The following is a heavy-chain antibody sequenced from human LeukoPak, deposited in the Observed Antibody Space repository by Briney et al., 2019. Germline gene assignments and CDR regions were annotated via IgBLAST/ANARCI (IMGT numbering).Heavy chain of an antibody. CDR2: ISAYNGNT. D-gene: IGHD3-9*01. Sequence: ASVKVSCKASGYTFTSYGISWVRQAPGQGLEWMGWISAYNGNTNYAQKLQGRVTMTTDTSTSTAYMELRSLRSDDTAVYYCVSLRYESSRDLRFDYWGQGTLVTVSS. CDR3: VSLRYESSRDLRFDY. V-gene: IGHV1-18*01. J-gene: IGHJ4*02. CDR1: GYTFTSYG.